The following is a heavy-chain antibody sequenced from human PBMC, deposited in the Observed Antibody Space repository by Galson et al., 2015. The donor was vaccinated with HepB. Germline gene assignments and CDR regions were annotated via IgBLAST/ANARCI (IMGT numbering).Heavy chain of an antibody. CDR1: GFTFSTYA. J-gene: IGHJ4*02. D-gene: IGHD2-15*01. V-gene: IGHV3-30*04. Sequence: SLRLSCAASGFTFSTYALHWVRQAPGKGLEWVAVISYDGSNKYYADSVKGRFTISRDNSKNTLSLQMNSLRAEDTAVYYCARGGTDCSGASCYFEWGQGTLVTVSS. CDR2: ISYDGSNK. CDR3: ARGGTDCSGASCYFE.